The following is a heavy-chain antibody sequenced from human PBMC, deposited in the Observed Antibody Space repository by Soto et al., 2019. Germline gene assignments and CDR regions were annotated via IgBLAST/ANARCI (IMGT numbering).Heavy chain of an antibody. CDR1: GFTFSSYA. Sequence: GGSLRLSCAASGFTFSSYAMSWVRQAPGKGLEWVSAISGSGGSTYYADSVKGRFTISRDNSKNTLYLQMNSLRAEDTAVYYCAKDHLPGYSSSSGVFDYWGQGTLVTVSS. CDR2: ISGSGGST. J-gene: IGHJ4*02. D-gene: IGHD6-6*01. V-gene: IGHV3-23*01. CDR3: AKDHLPGYSSSSGVFDY.